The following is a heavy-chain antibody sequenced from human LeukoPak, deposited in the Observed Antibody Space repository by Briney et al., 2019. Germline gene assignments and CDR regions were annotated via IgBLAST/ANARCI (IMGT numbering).Heavy chain of an antibody. CDR1: GYTFTGYY. J-gene: IGHJ4*02. V-gene: IGHV1-2*06. CDR2: INPNSGGT. Sequence: ASAKVSCKASGYTFTGYYMHWVRQAPGQGLEWMGRINPNSGGTNYAQKFQGRVTMTRDTSISTAYMELSRLRSDDTAVYYCARSRRDGYNYDYWGQGTLVTVSS. D-gene: IGHD5-24*01. CDR3: ARSRRDGYNYDY.